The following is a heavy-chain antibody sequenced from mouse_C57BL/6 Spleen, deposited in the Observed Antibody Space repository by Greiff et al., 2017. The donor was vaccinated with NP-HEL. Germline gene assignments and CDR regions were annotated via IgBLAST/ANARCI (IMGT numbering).Heavy chain of an antibody. CDR1: GYAFSSYW. Sequence: QVQLQQSGAELVKPGASVKISCKASGYAFSSYWMNWVKQRPGKGLEWIGQIYPGDGDTNYNGKFKGKATLTADKSSSTAYMQLSSLTSEDSAVYFCAREGYDYERLDYWGQGTTLTVSS. CDR3: AREGYDYERLDY. V-gene: IGHV1-80*01. D-gene: IGHD2-4*01. J-gene: IGHJ2*01. CDR2: IYPGDGDT.